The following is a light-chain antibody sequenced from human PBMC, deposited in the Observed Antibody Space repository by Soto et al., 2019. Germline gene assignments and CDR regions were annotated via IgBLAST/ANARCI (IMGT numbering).Light chain of an antibody. J-gene: IGLJ1*01. CDR2: EVS. V-gene: IGLV2-14*01. Sequence: QSALTQPASESGSPGQSITISCSGTSTDIGGYNYVSWYQQHPGKAPKLIIYEVSNRPSGVPDRFSGSKSGSTASLTISGLRAEDEADYYCSSYSSSDTLHVFGTPTKLTVL. CDR3: SSYSSSDTLHV. CDR1: STDIGGYNY.